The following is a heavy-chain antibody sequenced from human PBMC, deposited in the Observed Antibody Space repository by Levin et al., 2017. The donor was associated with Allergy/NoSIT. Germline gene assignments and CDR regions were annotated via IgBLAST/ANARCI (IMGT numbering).Heavy chain of an antibody. J-gene: IGHJ4*02. CDR1: GDSVSSNSAA. CDR2: TYYRSKWYN. D-gene: IGHD6-13*01. V-gene: IGHV6-1*01. CDR3: ARARRVAAAGTATYYFDY. Sequence: SETLSLTCAISGDSVSSNSAAWNWIRQSPSRGLEWLGRTYYRSKWYNDYALSVKSRITINPDTSKNQFSLQLNSVTPEDTAVYYCARARRVAAAGTATYYFDYWGQGTLVTVSS.